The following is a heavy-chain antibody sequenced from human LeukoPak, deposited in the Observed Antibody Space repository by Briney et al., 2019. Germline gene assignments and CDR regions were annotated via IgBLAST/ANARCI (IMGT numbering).Heavy chain of an antibody. Sequence: GGSLRLSCAASGFTFSSYGMHWVRQAPGKGLEWVAFIRYDGSNKYYADSVKGRFTISRDNAKNSLYLQMNSLRAEDTAVYYCARDGSVGATMSPYYFDYWGQGTLVTVSS. D-gene: IGHD1-26*01. J-gene: IGHJ4*02. CDR3: ARDGSVGATMSPYYFDY. V-gene: IGHV3-30*02. CDR1: GFTFSSYG. CDR2: IRYDGSNK.